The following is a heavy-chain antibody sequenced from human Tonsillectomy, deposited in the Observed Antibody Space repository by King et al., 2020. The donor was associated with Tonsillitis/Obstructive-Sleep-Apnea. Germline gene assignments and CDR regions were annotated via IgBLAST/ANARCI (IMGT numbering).Heavy chain of an antibody. V-gene: IGHV3-33*01. J-gene: IGHJ4*02. Sequence: QLVQSGGGVVQPGRSLRLSCAASGFTFSSYGMHWVRQAPGMGLEWVAAIWYDGSDTYYADSVKGRFTISRDSSKHTLYLQMNGLRAEDTAVYYCARSSGSYHFDSWGQGTLVTVSS. D-gene: IGHD1-26*01. CDR3: ARSSGSYHFDS. CDR2: IWYDGSDT. CDR1: GFTFSSYG.